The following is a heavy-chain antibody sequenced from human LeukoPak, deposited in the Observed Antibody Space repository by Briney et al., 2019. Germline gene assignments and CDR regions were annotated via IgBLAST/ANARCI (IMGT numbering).Heavy chain of an antibody. D-gene: IGHD2-15*01. CDR2: ISGSGGST. CDR3: AKGYCSGGSCPLVWYFDL. J-gene: IGHJ2*01. CDR1: GLTFSSYA. Sequence: GGSLRLSCAASGLTFSSYARSWVRQAPGKGLEWFSAISGSGGSTYYADSVKGRFTISRDNSKNTLYLQMNSLRAEDTVVYHCAKGYCSGGSCPLVWYFDLWGPGTLVTVSS. V-gene: IGHV3-23*01.